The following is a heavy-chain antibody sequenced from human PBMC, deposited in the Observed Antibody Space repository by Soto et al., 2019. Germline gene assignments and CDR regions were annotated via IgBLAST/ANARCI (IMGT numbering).Heavy chain of an antibody. CDR1: GDSIRSYC. J-gene: IGHJ4*02. D-gene: IGHD1-26*01. Sequence: SETRSRTCTVSGDSIRSYCWSWIRQPPGKGLEWIGYIYYSGYTSYNPSLKSRVTISVDTSKNQFSLKLNSVTAADTAVYYCARCFSGNYPSRPEEQYYFDSWGQGTLVTVSS. CDR2: IYYSGYT. V-gene: IGHV4-59*01. CDR3: ARCFSGNYPSRPEEQYYFDS.